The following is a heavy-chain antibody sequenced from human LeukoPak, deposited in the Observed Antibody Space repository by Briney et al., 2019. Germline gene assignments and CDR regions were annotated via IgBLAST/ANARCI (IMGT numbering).Heavy chain of an antibody. V-gene: IGHV3-21*04. CDR2: ISSSSSYI. CDR3: ARTTVTTAYGMDV. Sequence: GGSLRLACAAPGFTFSSYSMNWVRQAPGKGLEWVSSISSSSSYIYYADSVKGRFTFSRDNAKNSLYLQMNSLRAEDTAVYYCARTTVTTAYGMDVWGQGTTVTVSS. D-gene: IGHD4-17*01. J-gene: IGHJ6*02. CDR1: GFTFSSYS.